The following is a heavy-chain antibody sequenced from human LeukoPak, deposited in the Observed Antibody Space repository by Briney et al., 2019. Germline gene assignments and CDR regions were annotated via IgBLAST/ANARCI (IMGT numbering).Heavy chain of an antibody. CDR1: GGSISSSSYY. V-gene: IGHV4-39*01. D-gene: IGHD6-6*01. CDR2: IYYSGST. J-gene: IGHJ6*03. CDR3: ARLGDPHHNIAARPTYYYYYYMDV. Sequence: SETLSLTCTVSGGSISSSSYYWGWIRQPPGKGLEWIGSIYYSGSTYYNPSLKSRVTISVDTSKNQFSLKLSSVTAADTAVYYCARLGDPHHNIAARPTYYYYYYMDVWGKGTTVTVSS.